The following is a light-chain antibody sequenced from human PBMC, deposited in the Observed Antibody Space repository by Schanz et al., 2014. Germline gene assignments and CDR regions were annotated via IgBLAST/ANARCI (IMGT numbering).Light chain of an antibody. CDR3: CSYAGRVV. Sequence: QSALTQPASMSGSPGQSITISCNGSSSDIGGYDYVSWYRQYPGKAPKLMIYDVFNRPSGVSNRFSGSKSGNTASLTVSGLQAEDEADYYCCSYAGRVVFGGGTKLTVL. CDR1: SSDIGGYDY. J-gene: IGLJ2*01. V-gene: IGLV2-14*01. CDR2: DVF.